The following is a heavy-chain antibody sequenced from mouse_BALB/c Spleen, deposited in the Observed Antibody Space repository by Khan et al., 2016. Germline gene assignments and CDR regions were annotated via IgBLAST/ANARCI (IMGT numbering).Heavy chain of an antibody. CDR3: VREFGNEAMEY. J-gene: IGHJ4*01. Sequence: QVQLKESGPGLVAPSQSLSITCTVSGFSLTSYDISWFRQPPGTGLEWLGLIWTGGGTNYNSAFKSRLSIRQDNSKSQVFLKMNRRQTDDTARYCCVREFGNEAMEYWGEGTTVAVAS. D-gene: IGHD2-1*01. CDR2: IWTGGGT. CDR1: GFSLTSYD. V-gene: IGHV2-9-2*01.